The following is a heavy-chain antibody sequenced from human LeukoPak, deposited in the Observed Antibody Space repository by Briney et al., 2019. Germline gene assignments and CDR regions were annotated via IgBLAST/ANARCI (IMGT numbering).Heavy chain of an antibody. CDR2: INHSGST. V-gene: IGHV4-34*01. CDR1: GGSISSYY. J-gene: IGHJ4*02. CDR3: ARRDPVAGPFDY. D-gene: IGHD6-19*01. Sequence: PSETLSLTCTVSGGSISSYYWSWIRQPPGKGLEWIGEINHSGSTNYNPSLKSRVTISVDTSKNQFSLKLSSVTAADTAVYYCARRDPVAGPFDYWGQGTLVTVSS.